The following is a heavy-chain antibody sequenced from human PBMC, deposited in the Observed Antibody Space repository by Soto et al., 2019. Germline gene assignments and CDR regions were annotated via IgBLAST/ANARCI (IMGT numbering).Heavy chain of an antibody. V-gene: IGHV3-30*18. Sequence: GGSLRLSCAASGFTFISYGMHWVRQAPGKGLEWVAVISYDGSNKYYADSVKGRFTISRDNSKNTLYLQMNSLRAEDTAVYYCAKDRGMMLRFLEWLLGPWGQGTLVTISS. D-gene: IGHD3-3*01. CDR1: GFTFISYG. CDR2: ISYDGSNK. CDR3: AKDRGMMLRFLEWLLGP. J-gene: IGHJ5*02.